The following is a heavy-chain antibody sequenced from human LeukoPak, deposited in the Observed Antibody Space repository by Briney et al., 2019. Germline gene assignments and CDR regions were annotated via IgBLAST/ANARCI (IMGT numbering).Heavy chain of an antibody. D-gene: IGHD6-13*01. Sequence: PSETLSLTCTVSGGSISSSSYYWGWIRQPPGKGLAWIGSIYYSGSTYYNPSLKSRVTISVDTSKNQFSLKLSSVTAADTAVYYCARPGYSRDHDAFDIWGQGTMVTISS. J-gene: IGHJ3*02. V-gene: IGHV4-39*01. CDR3: ARPGYSRDHDAFDI. CDR1: GGSISSSSYY. CDR2: IYYSGST.